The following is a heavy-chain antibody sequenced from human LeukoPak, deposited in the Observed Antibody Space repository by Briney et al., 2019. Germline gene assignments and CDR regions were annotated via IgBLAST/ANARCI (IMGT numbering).Heavy chain of an antibody. CDR1: GGTFSSYA. CDR3: ARASSSSSGLFDY. J-gene: IGHJ4*02. Sequence: SVKVSCKASGGTFSSYAISWVRQAPGQGLEWMGGIIPIFGTANYAQKFQGRVTITADESTSTAYMELSRLRSDDTAVYYCARASSSSSGLFDYWGQGTLVTVSS. CDR2: IIPIFGTA. D-gene: IGHD6-6*01. V-gene: IGHV1-69*13.